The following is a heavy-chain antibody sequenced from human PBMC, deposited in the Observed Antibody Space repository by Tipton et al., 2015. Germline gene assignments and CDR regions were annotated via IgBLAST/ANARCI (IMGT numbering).Heavy chain of an antibody. D-gene: IGHD1-26*01. CDR3: AGDRGSYLY. CDR1: GGSISTYY. J-gene: IGHJ4*02. CDR2: IYYSGST. Sequence: LRLSCTVSGGSISTYYWSWIRQPPGKGLEWIGYIYYSGSTNYNPSLESRVTISLDTAKNQFSLKLSSVTAADTAVYYCAGDRGSYLYWGQGTLVTVSS. V-gene: IGHV4-59*01.